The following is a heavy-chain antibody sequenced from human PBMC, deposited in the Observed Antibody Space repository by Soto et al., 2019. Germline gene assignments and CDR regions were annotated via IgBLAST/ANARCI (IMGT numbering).Heavy chain of an antibody. CDR1: GLTFSNAW. V-gene: IGHV3-30*18. Sequence: PGGSLRLSCAAPGLTFSNAWMSWVRQAPGKGLEWVAVISYDGNNKYYADSVKGRFTISRDNSKNTLYLQMNSLRAEDTAVYYCANLPSIAVDGKLDYWGQGTLVTVSS. CDR3: ANLPSIAVDGKLDY. D-gene: IGHD6-19*01. J-gene: IGHJ4*02. CDR2: ISYDGNNK.